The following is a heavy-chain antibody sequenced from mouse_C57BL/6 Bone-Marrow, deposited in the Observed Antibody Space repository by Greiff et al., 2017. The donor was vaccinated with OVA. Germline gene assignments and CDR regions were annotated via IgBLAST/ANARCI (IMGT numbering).Heavy chain of an antibody. D-gene: IGHD1-1*01. CDR1: GYTFTDYN. V-gene: IGHV1-22*01. CDR2: INPNNGGT. Sequence: EVKLVESGPELVKPGASVKMSCKASGYTFTDYNMHWVKQSHGKSLEWIGYINPNNGGTSYNQKFKGKATLTVNKSSSPAYMELRSLTSEDSAVYYCAYYGSSYGADYWGQGTTLTVSS. CDR3: AYYGSSYGADY. J-gene: IGHJ2*01.